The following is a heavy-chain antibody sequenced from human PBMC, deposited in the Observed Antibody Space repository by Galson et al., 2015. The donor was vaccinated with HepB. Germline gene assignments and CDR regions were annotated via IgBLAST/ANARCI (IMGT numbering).Heavy chain of an antibody. V-gene: IGHV3-30-3*01. Sequence: SLRLSCAASGFTFSSYAMHWVRQAPGKGLQWVAIIPYDGSYKYYADSVKGRFTISRDNSKNTLYLQMSSLRAEDTAVYYCAREGMAVTLDCWGQGSLITVSS. D-gene: IGHD6-19*01. CDR1: GFTFSSYA. CDR3: AREGMAVTLDC. CDR2: IPYDGSYK. J-gene: IGHJ4*02.